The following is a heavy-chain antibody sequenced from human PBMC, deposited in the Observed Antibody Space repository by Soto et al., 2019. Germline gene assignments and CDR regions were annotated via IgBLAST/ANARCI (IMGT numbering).Heavy chain of an antibody. D-gene: IGHD2-15*01. CDR3: ARDWGQGCSGGSCCLGVDGTYYGMDG. Sequence: GASVQVSCKASGGTFSSYAISWVRQAPGQGLEWMGGIIPIFGTANYAQKFQGRVTITADKSTSTAYMELSSLRSEDTAVYYCARDWGQGCSGGSCCLGVDGTYYGMDGWGQGTTGTVAS. CDR2: IIPIFGTA. J-gene: IGHJ6*02. V-gene: IGHV1-69*06. CDR1: GGTFSSYA.